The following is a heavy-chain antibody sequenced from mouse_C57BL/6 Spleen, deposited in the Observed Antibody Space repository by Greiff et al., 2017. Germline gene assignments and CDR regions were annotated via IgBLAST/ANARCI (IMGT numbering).Heavy chain of an antibody. Sequence: EVKLVESEGGLVQPGSSMKLSCTASGFTFSDYYMAWVRQVPEKGLEWVANINYDGSSTYYLDSLKSRFIISRDNAKNILYLQMSSLKSEDTATYYCARAPTGTFYWYFDVWGTGTTVTVSS. CDR3: ARAPTGTFYWYFDV. CDR1: GFTFSDYY. D-gene: IGHD4-1*02. CDR2: INYDGSST. V-gene: IGHV5-16*01. J-gene: IGHJ1*03.